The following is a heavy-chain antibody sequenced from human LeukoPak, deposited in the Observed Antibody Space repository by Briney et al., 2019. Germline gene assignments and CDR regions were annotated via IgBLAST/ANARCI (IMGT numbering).Heavy chain of an antibody. Sequence: GGSLRLSCAASGFTFSSYGMHWVRQAPGKGLEWVAFIRYDGSNKYYADSVKGRFTISRDNAKNSLFLQMNSLRVEDTAVYYCARDLRSNYGSGSYHYWGQGTLVTVSS. CDR3: ARDLRSNYGSGSYHY. D-gene: IGHD3-10*01. CDR2: IRYDGSNK. V-gene: IGHV3-30*02. J-gene: IGHJ4*02. CDR1: GFTFSSYG.